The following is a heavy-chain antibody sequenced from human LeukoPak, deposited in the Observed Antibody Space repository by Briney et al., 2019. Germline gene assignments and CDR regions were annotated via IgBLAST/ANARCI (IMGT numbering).Heavy chain of an antibody. CDR3: ARGRAAMYYDILTGHGKHRNWFDP. CDR2: INHSGST. J-gene: IGHJ5*02. CDR1: GGSISSYY. V-gene: IGHV4-34*01. Sequence: SETLSLTCTVSGGSISSYYWSWIRQPPGKGLEWIGEINHSGSTNYNPSLKSRVTISVDTSKNQFSLKLSSVTAADTAVYYCARGRAAMYYDILTGHGKHRNWFDPWGQGTLVTVSS. D-gene: IGHD3-9*01.